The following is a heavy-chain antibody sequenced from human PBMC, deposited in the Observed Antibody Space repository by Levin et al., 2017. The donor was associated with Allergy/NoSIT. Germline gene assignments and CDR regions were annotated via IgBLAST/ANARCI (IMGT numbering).Heavy chain of an antibody. D-gene: IGHD6-13*01. CDR3: ARDLGSSRWSRSDGYYYYYYMDV. Sequence: SETLSLTCSVSGDSISSGPYYWSWIRQHPGTGLEWIGYIYYSGSTYYNPSLKSRVTISVDTSKNQFSLKLTSVTAADTAVYYCARDLGSSRWSRSDGYYYYYYMDVWGKGTTVTVSS. V-gene: IGHV4-31*02. CDR1: GDSISSGPYY. CDR2: IYYSGST. J-gene: IGHJ6*03.